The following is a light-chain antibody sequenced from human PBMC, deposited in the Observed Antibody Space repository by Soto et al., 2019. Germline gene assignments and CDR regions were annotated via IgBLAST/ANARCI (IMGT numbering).Light chain of an antibody. Sequence: DIQMTQSPSSLSASVGDRVTVTCRASENIDIYLNWYQQRPGKAPRLLIYGASTLHTGVPSRFSGTGSGTTFTLTVTSLQPEDFATYYCQQSYSPPRTFGGGTKVEIK. CDR2: GAS. CDR3: QQSYSPPRT. V-gene: IGKV1-39*01. J-gene: IGKJ4*02. CDR1: ENIDIY.